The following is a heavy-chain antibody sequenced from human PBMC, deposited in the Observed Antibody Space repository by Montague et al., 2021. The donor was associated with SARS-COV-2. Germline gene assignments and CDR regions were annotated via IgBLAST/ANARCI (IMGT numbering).Heavy chain of an antibody. CDR1: GGSISSGGYY. CDR3: ARAQLDFDWLSMPSSHWFDP. J-gene: IGHJ5*02. D-gene: IGHD3-9*01. Sequence: TLSLTCTVSGGSISSGGYYWSWIRQHPGKGLEWIGYIYYSGNTYYNPSPKSRVTISVDTSKNQFSLKLSSVTAADTAVYYCARAQLDFDWLSMPSSHWFDPRGQGTLVTVSS. V-gene: IGHV4-31*03. CDR2: IYYSGNT.